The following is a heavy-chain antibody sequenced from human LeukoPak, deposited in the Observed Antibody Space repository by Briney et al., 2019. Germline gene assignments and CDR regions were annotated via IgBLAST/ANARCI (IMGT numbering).Heavy chain of an antibody. CDR2: IIPIFGTA. J-gene: IGHJ5*02. Sequence: SVKVSRKASGGTFSSYAISWVRQAPGQGLEWMGGIIPIFGTANYAQKFQGRVTITADESTSTAYMELSSLRSEDTAVYYCAREGNYYDSSGFSINWFDPWGQGTLVTVSS. CDR3: AREGNYYDSSGFSINWFDP. D-gene: IGHD3-22*01. V-gene: IGHV1-69*01. CDR1: GGTFSSYA.